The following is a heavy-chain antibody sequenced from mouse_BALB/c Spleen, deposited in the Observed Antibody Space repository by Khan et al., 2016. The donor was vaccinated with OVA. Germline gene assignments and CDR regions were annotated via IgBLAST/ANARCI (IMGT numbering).Heavy chain of an antibody. CDR2: INPDSSTI. CDR1: GFDFSRYW. D-gene: IGHD2-14*01. J-gene: IGHJ3*01. CDR3: AGPYGNDGRAWFAY. V-gene: IGHV4-1*02. Sequence: EVKLLESGGGLVQPGGSLKLSCAASGFDFSRYWMSWVRQAPGKGLEWIGEINPDSSTINYTQSLKDKFIISRDNAKNTLYLQMSKVRSEDTALYYGAGPYGNDGRAWFAYWGQGTLVTVSA.